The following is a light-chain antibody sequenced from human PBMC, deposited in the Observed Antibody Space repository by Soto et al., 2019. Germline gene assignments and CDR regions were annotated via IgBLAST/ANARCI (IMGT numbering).Light chain of an antibody. CDR2: VDN. Sequence: NFLLTQPHSVSESPGKTVTISCTRSSGSIASNYVQWYQQLPGSAPTTVIYVDNQSPSGVPDRFSGSIDSSPNSASLTVSGLMTENESDYVSQSFDCCPARVFCGGTKLRVL. J-gene: IGLJ2*01. CDR1: SGSIASNY. V-gene: IGLV6-57*03. CDR3: QSFDCCPARV.